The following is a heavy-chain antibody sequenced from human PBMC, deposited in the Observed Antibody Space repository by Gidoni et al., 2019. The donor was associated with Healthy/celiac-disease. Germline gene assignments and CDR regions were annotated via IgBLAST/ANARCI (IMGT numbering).Heavy chain of an antibody. CDR1: GFSFSSYA. Sequence: EVQLLESGGGLVQPGGSLRLSCAASGFSFSSYAMSWVRQAPGKGLEWVSAISGSGGSTYYADSVKGRFTISRDNTKNTLYLQMNSLRAEDTAVYYCAKTYDFWNPHDYWGQGTLVTVSS. D-gene: IGHD3-3*01. J-gene: IGHJ4*02. V-gene: IGHV3-23*01. CDR3: AKTYDFWNPHDY. CDR2: ISGSGGST.